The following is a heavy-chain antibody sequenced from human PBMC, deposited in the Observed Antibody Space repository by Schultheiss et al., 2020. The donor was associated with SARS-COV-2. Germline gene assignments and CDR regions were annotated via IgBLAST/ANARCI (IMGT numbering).Heavy chain of an antibody. CDR1: GFTFSSYE. J-gene: IGHJ4*02. CDR3: ARGWYSSGWAGFDY. D-gene: IGHD6-19*01. CDR2: ISSSGSTI. V-gene: IGHV3-48*03. Sequence: GGSLRLSCAASGFTFSSYEMNWVRQAPGKGLEWVSYISSSGSTIYYADSVKGRFTISRDNAKNSLYLQMNSLRAEDTAVYYCARGWYSSGWAGFDYWGQGTLVTVSS.